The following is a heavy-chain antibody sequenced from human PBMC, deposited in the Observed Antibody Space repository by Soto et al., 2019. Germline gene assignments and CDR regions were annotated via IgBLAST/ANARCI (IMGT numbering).Heavy chain of an antibody. CDR2: ISSSSSYI. CDR3: ARDGGSYYYYGMDV. Sequence: GGFLRLSCAASGFTFSSYSMNWVRQAPGKGLEWVSSISSSSSYIYYADSVKGRFTISRDNAKNSLYLQMNSLRAEDTAVYYCARDGGSYYYYGMDVWGQGTTVTVSS. D-gene: IGHD3-16*01. V-gene: IGHV3-21*01. CDR1: GFTFSSYS. J-gene: IGHJ6*02.